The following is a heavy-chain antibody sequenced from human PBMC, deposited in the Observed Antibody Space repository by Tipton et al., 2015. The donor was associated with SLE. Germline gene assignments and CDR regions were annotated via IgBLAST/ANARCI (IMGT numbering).Heavy chain of an antibody. CDR3: ARLSTDYAGRSGYGYFDH. V-gene: IGHV4-31*03. D-gene: IGHD3-22*01. CDR2: IYYSGST. J-gene: IGHJ4*02. Sequence: TLSLTCSVSGGSISSGGYYWTWIRQHPGKGLEWIGNIYYSGSTYYNPSLKSRVAISVDTSKNQFSLKLSSVTAADPAVYYCARLSTDYAGRSGYGYFDHWGQGTLATVSS. CDR1: GGSISSGGYY.